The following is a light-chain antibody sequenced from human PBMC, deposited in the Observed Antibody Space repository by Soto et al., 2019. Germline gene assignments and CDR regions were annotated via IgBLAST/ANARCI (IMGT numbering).Light chain of an antibody. CDR2: EVS. Sequence: QSALTQPASVSGSPGQSITISCTGTSSDVGGYNYVSWYQLHPGKAPKLIIYEVSNRPSGVSNRFSGSKSGNTASLTISGLQAEDEADYYCSSYTSSTAYVFGTGTQAHRP. V-gene: IGLV2-14*01. CDR3: SSYTSSTAYV. J-gene: IGLJ1*01. CDR1: SSDVGGYNY.